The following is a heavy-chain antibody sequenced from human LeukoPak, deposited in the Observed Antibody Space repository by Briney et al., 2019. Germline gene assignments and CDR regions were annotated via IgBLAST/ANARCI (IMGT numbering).Heavy chain of an antibody. V-gene: IGHV3-23*01. D-gene: IGHD6-6*01. CDR2: ISGSGGST. J-gene: IGHJ4*02. CDR3: AKDLEYSSSPAFFDY. Sequence: PGGSLRLSCAASGFTFSNYAMSWVRQAPGKGLEWVSGISGSGGSTYYADSVKGRFTISRDNSKNTVYLQMNSLRAEDTAVYYCAKDLEYSSSPAFFDYWGQGTLVTVSS. CDR1: GFTFSNYA.